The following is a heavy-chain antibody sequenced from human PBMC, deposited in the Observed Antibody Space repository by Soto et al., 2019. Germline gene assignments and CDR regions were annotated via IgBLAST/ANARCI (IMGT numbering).Heavy chain of an antibody. V-gene: IGHV1-24*01. CDR2: FDPEDGET. CDR1: GDTLTELS. J-gene: IGHJ3*02. Sequence: ASVKVSCKVSGDTLTELSMHWVRQAPGKGLEWMGGFDPEDGETIYAQKFQGRVTMTEDTSTDTAYMELSSLRSEDTAVYYCATTNRLNNDAFDIWGQGTMVTVSS. D-gene: IGHD2-21*01. CDR3: ATTNRLNNDAFDI.